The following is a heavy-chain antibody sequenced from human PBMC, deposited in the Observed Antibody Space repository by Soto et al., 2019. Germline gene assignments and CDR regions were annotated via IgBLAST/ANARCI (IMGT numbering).Heavy chain of an antibody. CDR1: GFTFSSYS. Sequence: PGGSLRLSCAASGFTFSSYSMNWVRQAPGKGLEWVSSISSSSSYIYYADSVKGRFTISRDNAKNSLYLQMNSLRAEDTAVYYCARDVVGHDTYAAIGYCFDHWGQGTLVTVSS. CDR3: ARDVVGHDTYAAIGYCFDH. CDR2: ISSSSSYI. D-gene: IGHD2-15*01. V-gene: IGHV3-21*01. J-gene: IGHJ4*02.